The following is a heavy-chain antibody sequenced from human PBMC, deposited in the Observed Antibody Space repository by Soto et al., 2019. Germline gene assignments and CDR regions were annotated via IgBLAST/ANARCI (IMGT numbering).Heavy chain of an antibody. CDR1: GFTFSNAW. V-gene: IGHV3-15*01. CDR3: TTGLNGRHLLRFLEWFTGHFDY. Sequence: GGSLRLSCAASGFTFSNAWMSWVRQAPGKGLEWVGRIKSKTDGGTTDYAAPVKGRFTISRDDSKNTLYLQMNSLKTEDTAVYYCTTGLNGRHLLRFLEWFTGHFDYWGQGTLVTVSS. D-gene: IGHD3-3*01. CDR2: IKSKTDGGTT. J-gene: IGHJ4*02.